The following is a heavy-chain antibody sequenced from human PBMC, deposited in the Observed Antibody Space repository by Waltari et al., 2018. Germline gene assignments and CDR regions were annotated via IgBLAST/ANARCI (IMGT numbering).Heavy chain of an antibody. CDR1: GYTFTYRY. CDR2: ITPFNGNT. CDR3: ASSPGVGATVGWFDP. Sequence: QMQLVQSGAEVKKTGSSVKVSCKASGYTFTYRYLHWVRQAPGQALEWMGWITPFNGNTNYAQKFQDRVTITRDRSMSTAYMELSSLRSEDTAMYYCASSPGVGATVGWFDPWGQGTLVTVSS. V-gene: IGHV1-45*02. J-gene: IGHJ5*02. D-gene: IGHD1-26*01.